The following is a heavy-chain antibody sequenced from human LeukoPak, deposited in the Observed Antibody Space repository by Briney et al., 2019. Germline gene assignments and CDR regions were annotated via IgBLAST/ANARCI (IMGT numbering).Heavy chain of an antibody. Sequence: SETLSLTCAVYGGSLSGYYWSWIRQPPAKGLEWIGEINHSGSTNYNPSLKSRVPISVDTSKNQFSLKLSSVTAADTAVYYCARGVRYYDFWSGYLYYWGQGTLVTVSS. CDR3: ARGVRYYDFWSGYLYY. CDR2: INHSGST. D-gene: IGHD3-3*01. CDR1: GGSLSGYY. V-gene: IGHV4-34*01. J-gene: IGHJ4*02.